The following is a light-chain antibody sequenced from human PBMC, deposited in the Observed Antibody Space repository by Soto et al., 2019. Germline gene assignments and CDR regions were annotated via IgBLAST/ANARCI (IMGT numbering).Light chain of an antibody. CDR3: QQYDNYPWT. CDR2: KAS. J-gene: IGKJ1*01. CDR1: LSISAW. Sequence: DIQMTQSPSTLSASVGDRVSITCRASLSISAWLAWYQQRPGKAPKLLLYKASSLQSGVSSRFSGSGSGTEFTLTISSLQPEDSATYYCQQYDNYPWTFGQGTKLEIK. V-gene: IGKV1-5*03.